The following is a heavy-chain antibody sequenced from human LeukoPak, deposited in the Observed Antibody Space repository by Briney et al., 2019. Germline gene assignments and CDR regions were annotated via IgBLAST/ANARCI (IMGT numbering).Heavy chain of an antibody. CDR1: VFTFDVYT. CDR2: ISWDGGST. V-gene: IGHV3-43*01. Sequence: GGSLRLSCAASVFTFDVYTMHWVRHAPGKGLEGVSLISWDGGSTYYADSVKGRFTISRDNSKNSLYLQMSSLRTEDTAMYYCAFGYYYDSSGYYYFDYWGQGTLVTVSS. J-gene: IGHJ4*02. CDR3: AFGYYYDSSGYYYFDY. D-gene: IGHD3-22*01.